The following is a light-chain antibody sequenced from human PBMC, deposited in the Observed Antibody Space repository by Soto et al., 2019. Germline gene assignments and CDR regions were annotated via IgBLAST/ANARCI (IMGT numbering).Light chain of an antibody. CDR2: GAS. Sequence: EIVLTQSPGTLSLSPGERATLSCRASQSVSRSYVAWYQQKPGQPPRLLIYGASNRATGIPDRVTGRGSRTDFSITIGSLATEDFAAYHWQQYASSPPTYGGGTKVEIK. V-gene: IGKV3-20*01. CDR1: QSVSRSY. CDR3: QQYASSPPT. J-gene: IGKJ4*01.